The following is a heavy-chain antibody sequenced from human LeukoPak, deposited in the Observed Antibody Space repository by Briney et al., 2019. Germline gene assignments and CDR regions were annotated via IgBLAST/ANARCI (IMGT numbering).Heavy chain of an antibody. CDR2: VYTSGST. Sequence: SEPLSLTCTVSGGSISSAYWNWLRQPAEKGLEWIGRVYTSGSTNYNPSLKSRVTMSLDKSKNQFSLKLSSVTAADTAVYYCARGVAAAGTFDSWGQGTLVTVSS. V-gene: IGHV4-4*07. CDR3: ARGVAAAGTFDS. D-gene: IGHD6-13*01. CDR1: GGSISSAY. J-gene: IGHJ4*02.